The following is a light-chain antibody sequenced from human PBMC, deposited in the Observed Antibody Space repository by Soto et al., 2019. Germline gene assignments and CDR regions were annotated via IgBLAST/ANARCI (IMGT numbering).Light chain of an antibody. J-gene: IGKJ1*01. V-gene: IGKV3-15*01. CDR1: QSVGST. Sequence: EIVMTQSPATLSVSPGERATLSCRASQSVGSTVVWYQQKPGQAPRLLIYGASTRATGIPARFSGSGSGTEFTLTISSLQSEDFAVYYCQQYNNWPRTFGQGTTVEI. CDR2: GAS. CDR3: QQYNNWPRT.